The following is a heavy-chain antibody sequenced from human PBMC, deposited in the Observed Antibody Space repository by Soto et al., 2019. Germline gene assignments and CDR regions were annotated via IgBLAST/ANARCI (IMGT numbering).Heavy chain of an antibody. CDR1: GYTFTSYD. D-gene: IGHD6-19*01. J-gene: IGHJ6*03. CDR3: ARGLRNRIAVAGTNYYYYMDV. CDR2: MNPNSGNT. V-gene: IGHV1-8*01. Sequence: ASVKVSCKASGYTFTSYDINWVRQATGQGLEWMGWMNPNSGNTGYAQKFQGRVTMTRNTSISTAYMELSSLRSEDTAVYYCARGLRNRIAVAGTNYYYYMDVWGKGTTVTVSS.